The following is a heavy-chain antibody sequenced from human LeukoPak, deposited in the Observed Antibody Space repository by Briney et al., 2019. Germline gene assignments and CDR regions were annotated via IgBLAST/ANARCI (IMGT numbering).Heavy chain of an antibody. Sequence: PGGSLRLSCAASGFTFSTYSMNWVRQAPGKGLEWVSSISSSSSYIYYVDSVKGRFTISRDNAKNSLYLQMNSLRAEDTAVYYCARDQRPNSSSWYFWFDPWGQGTLVTVSS. J-gene: IGHJ5*02. CDR1: GFTFSTYS. CDR3: ARDQRPNSSSWYFWFDP. D-gene: IGHD6-13*01. V-gene: IGHV3-21*01. CDR2: ISSSSSYI.